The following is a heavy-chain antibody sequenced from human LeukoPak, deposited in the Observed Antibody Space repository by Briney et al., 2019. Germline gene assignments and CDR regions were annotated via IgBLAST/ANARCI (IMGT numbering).Heavy chain of an antibody. CDR2: INSDGSST. V-gene: IGHV3-74*01. D-gene: IGHD3-3*01. CDR3: ARRFFGVVTAFDY. J-gene: IGHJ4*02. CDR1: GFTFSSYW. Sequence: GGSLRLSCAASGFTFSSYWMHWVRQAPGKGLVWVSRINSDGSSTSYADSVEGRFTISRDNAKNTLYLQMNSLRAEDTAVYYCARRFFGVVTAFDYWGQGTLVTVSS.